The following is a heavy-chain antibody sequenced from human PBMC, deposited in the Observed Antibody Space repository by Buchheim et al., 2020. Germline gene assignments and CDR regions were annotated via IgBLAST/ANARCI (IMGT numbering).Heavy chain of an antibody. CDR2: IYYSGST. D-gene: IGHD3-3*01. CDR1: GGSISSGGYY. CDR3: ARGKGNYDFWSGYYFGTKQDYYYGMDV. V-gene: IGHV4-31*03. J-gene: IGHJ6*02. Sequence: QVQLQESGPGLVKPSQTLSLTCTVSGGSISSGGYYWSWIRQHPGKGLEWIGYIYYSGSTYYNPSLKSRDTISVDTSKNQFSLRLSSVTAADTAVYYCARGKGNYDFWSGYYFGTKQDYYYGMDVWGQGTT.